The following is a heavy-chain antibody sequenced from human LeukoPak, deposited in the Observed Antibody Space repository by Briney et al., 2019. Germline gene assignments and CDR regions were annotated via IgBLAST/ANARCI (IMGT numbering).Heavy chain of an antibody. CDR2: IYSGGST. V-gene: IGHV3-66*01. J-gene: IGHJ4*02. D-gene: IGHD6-13*01. Sequence: GGSLRLSCAASGFTVSSNYMSWVRQAPGKGLEWVSVIYSGGSTYYADSVTGRFTISRDNSKNTLYLQMNSLRAEDAAVYYCARGRSAAGMTRTSEYWGEGTLVTVSS. CDR1: GFTVSSNY. CDR3: ARGRSAAGMTRTSEY.